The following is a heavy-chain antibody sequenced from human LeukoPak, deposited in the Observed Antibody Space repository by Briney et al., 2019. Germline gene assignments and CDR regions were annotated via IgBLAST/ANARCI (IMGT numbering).Heavy chain of an antibody. Sequence: SETLSLTCTLSGGSISTYYWSWIRQPPGKGLEWIGYISYSGSTNYNPSLKSRLTISVDTSKNQLSLKVSSVTAADTAVYHCARHGGSYGFDYWGQGTLVTVSS. CDR1: GGSISTYY. CDR3: ARHGGSYGFDY. D-gene: IGHD1-26*01. V-gene: IGHV4-59*01. J-gene: IGHJ4*02. CDR2: ISYSGST.